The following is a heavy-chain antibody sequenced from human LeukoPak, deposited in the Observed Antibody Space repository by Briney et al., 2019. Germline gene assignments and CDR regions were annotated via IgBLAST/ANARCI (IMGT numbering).Heavy chain of an antibody. CDR2: IYYSGST. Sequence: PSETLSLTRTVAGGSISSYYWSWIRQPPGKGLEWIGYIYYSGSTNYNPSLKSRVTISVDTSKNQFSLKLSSVTAADTAVYYCARWTGWGYDILTGYYAFDIWGQGTMVTVSS. CDR1: GGSISSYY. V-gene: IGHV4-59*01. CDR3: ARWTGWGYDILTGYYAFDI. J-gene: IGHJ3*02. D-gene: IGHD3-9*01.